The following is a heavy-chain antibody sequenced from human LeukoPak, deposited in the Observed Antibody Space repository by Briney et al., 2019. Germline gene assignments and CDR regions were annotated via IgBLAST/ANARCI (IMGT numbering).Heavy chain of an antibody. CDR1: GFTLSNYG. CDR2: IHNDGTTT. J-gene: IGHJ5*02. V-gene: IGHV3-74*03. CDR3: ARDFYGRYCTGGSCYYRNWFDP. Sequence: GGSLRLSCAASGFTLSNYGIHWVRQAPGNGLVWVSHIHNDGTTTTYAASVKGRFTISRDNAKNTVYLDMTGLSGEDTAVYFCARDFYGRYCTGGSCYYRNWFDPWGQGTQVTVSS. D-gene: IGHD2-15*01.